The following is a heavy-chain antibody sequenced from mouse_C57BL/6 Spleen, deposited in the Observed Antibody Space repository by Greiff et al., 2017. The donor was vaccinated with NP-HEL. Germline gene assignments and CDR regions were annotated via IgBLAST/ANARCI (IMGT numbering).Heavy chain of an antibody. CDR3: ARGDSSGYVIAMDY. Sequence: VQLQQSGPGLVAPSQSLSITCTVSGFSLTSYGVHWVRQPPGKGLEWLVVIWSDGSTTYNSALKSRLSISKDNSKSQVFLKMNSLQTDDTAMYYCARGDSSGYVIAMDYWGQGTSVTVSS. CDR2: IWSDGST. CDR1: GFSLTSYG. J-gene: IGHJ4*01. D-gene: IGHD3-2*02. V-gene: IGHV2-6*03.